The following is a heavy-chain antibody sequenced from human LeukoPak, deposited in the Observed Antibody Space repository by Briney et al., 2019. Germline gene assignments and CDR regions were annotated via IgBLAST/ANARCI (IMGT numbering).Heavy chain of an antibody. D-gene: IGHD6-13*01. J-gene: IGHJ6*02. CDR1: GYTFTSYA. Sequence: GRSLRLSCAASGYTFTSYAMNWVRQAPGQGLEWMGWINTNTGNPTYAQGFTGRFVFSLDTSVSTAYLQISSLKAEDTAVYYCARVVRSSSWDYYYYGMDVWGQGTTVTVSS. CDR2: INTNTGNP. V-gene: IGHV7-4-1*02. CDR3: ARVVRSSSWDYYYYGMDV.